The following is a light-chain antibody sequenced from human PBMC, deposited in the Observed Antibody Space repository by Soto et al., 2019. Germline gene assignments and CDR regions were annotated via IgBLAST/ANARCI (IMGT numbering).Light chain of an antibody. J-gene: IGLJ3*02. CDR2: RNN. Sequence: QSVLTQPPSASGTPGQRVIISCSGTSSNIVSNYVYWYQQLPGTAPKLLIYRNNQRPSGVPDRFSGSKSGTSASLAISGLRSEDEADYYCASWDDSLSGWVFGGGTKVTVL. CDR1: SSNIVSNY. V-gene: IGLV1-47*01. CDR3: ASWDDSLSGWV.